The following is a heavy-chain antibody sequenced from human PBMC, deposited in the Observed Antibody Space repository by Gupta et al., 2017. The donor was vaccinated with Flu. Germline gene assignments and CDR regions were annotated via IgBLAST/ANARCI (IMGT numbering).Heavy chain of an antibody. D-gene: IGHD1-26*01. CDR2: ISGSGDST. CDR3: AKEPQSKLLGSFEY. CDR1: GFTFNTYA. Sequence: EVQLLASGGGLVQPGGSLRLACAVSGFTFNTYAMSWVRQAPGKGREWVSTISGSGDSTYYADSVKGRFTISRDNYKNTPSLHTGSLRAEDTAIYYGAKEPQSKLLGSFEYWGQGALVTVSS. J-gene: IGHJ4*02. V-gene: IGHV3-23*01.